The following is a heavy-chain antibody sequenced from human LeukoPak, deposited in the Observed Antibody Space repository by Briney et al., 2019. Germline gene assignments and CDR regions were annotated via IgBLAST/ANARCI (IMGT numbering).Heavy chain of an antibody. CDR1: GGSISSYY. J-gene: IGHJ4*02. D-gene: IGHD3-22*01. Sequence: PSETLSLTCTVSGGSISSYYWGWIRQPPGKGLEWIGSIYYSGSTYYNPSLKSRVTISVDTSKNQFSLKLSSVTAADTAVYYCARRGYYDSSGYPLLDYWGQGTLVTVSS. CDR3: ARRGYYDSSGYPLLDY. CDR2: IYYSGST. V-gene: IGHV4-39*01.